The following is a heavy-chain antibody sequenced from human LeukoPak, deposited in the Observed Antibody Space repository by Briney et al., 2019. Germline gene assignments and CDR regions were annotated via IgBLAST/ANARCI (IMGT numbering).Heavy chain of an antibody. D-gene: IGHD1-7*01. Sequence: KTSETLSLTCAVYGGSFSGYYWSWIRQPPGKGLEWIGEINHSGSTNSNPSLKSRVTISVDTSKNQSSLKLTSVTAADTAVYYCARGVNYGGTGGDYWGQGTLVTVPS. J-gene: IGHJ4*02. CDR3: ARGVNYGGTGGDY. CDR1: GGSFSGYY. V-gene: IGHV4-34*01. CDR2: INHSGST.